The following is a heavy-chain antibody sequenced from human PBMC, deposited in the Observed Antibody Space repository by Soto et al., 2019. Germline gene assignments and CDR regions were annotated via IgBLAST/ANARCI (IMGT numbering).Heavy chain of an antibody. D-gene: IGHD5-18*01. CDR3: SRGILV. J-gene: IGHJ4*02. Sequence: QVQLQESGPGLVKPSQTLSLTCTVSGGSINSGGYCWSWIRQHPGKGLDWIGCISYGGSTSYNPSLKSRGTISVDTSKTQFSLKLTSVTAADTAVYYCSRGILVWGQGALITVSS. CDR2: ISYGGST. CDR1: GGSINSGGYC. V-gene: IGHV4-31*03.